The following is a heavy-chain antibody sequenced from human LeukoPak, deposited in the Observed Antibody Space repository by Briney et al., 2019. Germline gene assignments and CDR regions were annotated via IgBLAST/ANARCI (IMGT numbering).Heavy chain of an antibody. V-gene: IGHV4-39*01. CDR1: SGSIGSSSNY. Sequence: SEALSLTCTVSSGSIGSSSNYWGWIRQAPGKGLEWLGNVYYSGSTFYNPSLKSRVTISVDTSKNQFSLKLRSVTAADTAIYYCARASLNVVFGNWFDPWGQGTLVTVSS. J-gene: IGHJ5*02. CDR3: ARASLNVVFGNWFDP. D-gene: IGHD3-10*01. CDR2: VYYSGST.